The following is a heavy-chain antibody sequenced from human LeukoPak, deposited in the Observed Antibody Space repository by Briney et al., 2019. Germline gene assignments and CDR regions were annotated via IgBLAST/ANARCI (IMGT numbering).Heavy chain of an antibody. V-gene: IGHV3-30*03. CDR1: GFTFSSYG. CDR3: ARNAFDI. Sequence: GGSLRLSCAASGFTFSSYGMHWVRQAPGKGLEWVAVISYDGSNKYYADSVKGRFTISRNNSKNTLYLQMNSLRAEDTAVYYCARNAFDIWGQGTMVTVSS. J-gene: IGHJ3*02. CDR2: ISYDGSNK.